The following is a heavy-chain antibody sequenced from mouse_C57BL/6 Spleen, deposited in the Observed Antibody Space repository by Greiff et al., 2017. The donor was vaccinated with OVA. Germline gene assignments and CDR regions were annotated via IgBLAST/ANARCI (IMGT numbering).Heavy chain of an antibody. D-gene: IGHD2-1*01. CDR3: ARYYGNYGDY. CDR1: GYAFSSSW. V-gene: IGHV1-82*01. CDR2: IYPGDGDT. Sequence: VQLQQSGPELVKPGASVKISCKASGYAFSSSWMNWVKQRPGKGLEWIGRIYPGDGDTNYNGKFKGKATLTADKSSSTAYMQLSSLTSEDSAVYFCARYYGNYGDYWGQGTTLTVSS. J-gene: IGHJ2*01.